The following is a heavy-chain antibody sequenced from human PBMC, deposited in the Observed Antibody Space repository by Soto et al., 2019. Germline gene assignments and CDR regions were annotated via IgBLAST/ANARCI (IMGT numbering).Heavy chain of an antibody. CDR3: ARGVVVPLPDPPYYYYYMDV. V-gene: IGHV1-18*01. Sequence: ASVKVSCKASGCTFPSYGISWVRQAPGQGLEWMGWISAYNGNTNYAQKLQGRVTMTTDTSTSTAYMELRSLRSDDTAVYYCARGVVVPLPDPPYYYYYMDVWGKGTTVTVSS. CDR1: GCTFPSYG. CDR2: ISAYNGNT. J-gene: IGHJ6*03. D-gene: IGHD2-15*01.